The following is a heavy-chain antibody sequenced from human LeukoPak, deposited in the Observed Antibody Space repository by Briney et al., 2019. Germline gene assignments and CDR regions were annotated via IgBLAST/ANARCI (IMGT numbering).Heavy chain of an antibody. CDR2: IYYSGSA. CDR1: GYSISSSKW. CDR3: ARDGSNWSNDYYHGVDV. Sequence: SETLSLTCGVSGYSISSSKWWGWIRQPPGEGLEWLGYIYYSGSATYNPSLKSRVTISVDTSKNQFSLKLSSVTAADTAVYYCARDGSNWSNDYYHGVDVWGQGTTVTVSS. J-gene: IGHJ6*02. V-gene: IGHV4-28*03. D-gene: IGHD4-11*01.